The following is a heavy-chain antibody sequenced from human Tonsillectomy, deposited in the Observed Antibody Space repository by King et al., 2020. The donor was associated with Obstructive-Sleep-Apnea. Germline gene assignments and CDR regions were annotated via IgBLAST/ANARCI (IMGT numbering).Heavy chain of an antibody. V-gene: IGHV2-26*01. D-gene: IGHD3-22*01. CDR1: GFSLSSVRVG. Sequence: VTLKESGPVLVKPTETLTLTCTVSGFSLSSVRVGVTWIRQPPGKALEWLAHILSNDAKSYSTSLKSILTISKDTSASQVVLTMTAMDPLDTDTYYCARVRYYYDSTGYYSYYFDYWGQGTLVTVSS. CDR2: ILSNDAK. CDR3: ARVRYYYDSTGYYSYYFDY. J-gene: IGHJ4*02.